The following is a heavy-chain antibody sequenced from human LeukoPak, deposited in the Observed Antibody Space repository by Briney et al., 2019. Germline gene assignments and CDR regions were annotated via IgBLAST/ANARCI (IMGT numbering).Heavy chain of an antibody. CDR3: ARHGRGYCSSTSCFVDYYGMDV. J-gene: IGHJ6*02. CDR1: GYSFTSYW. CDR2: IYPDDSDT. Sequence: GESLKISCNGSGYSFTSYWIGWVRQMPGKGLEWMGIIYPDDSDTRYSPSFQGQVTISADKSISTAYLQWSSLKASDTAMYYCARHGRGYCSSTSCFVDYYGMDVWGQGTTVTVSS. V-gene: IGHV5-51*01. D-gene: IGHD2-2*03.